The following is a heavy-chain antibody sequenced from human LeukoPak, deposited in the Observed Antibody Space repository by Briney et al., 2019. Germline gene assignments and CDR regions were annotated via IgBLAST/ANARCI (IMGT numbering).Heavy chain of an antibody. CDR3: ARDKGYSSSRYYYYGMDV. CDR1: RFTISDYY. V-gene: IGHV3-11*04. CDR2: ISSSGSAI. D-gene: IGHD6-13*01. Sequence: GGSLRLSCAASRFTISDYYMTWIRQAPGKRLEWFSYISSSGSAIYYADSVKGRFTVSRDNAKNSLYLQMNSLRAEDTAVYYCARDKGYSSSRYYYYGMDVWGQGTTVTVSS. J-gene: IGHJ6*02.